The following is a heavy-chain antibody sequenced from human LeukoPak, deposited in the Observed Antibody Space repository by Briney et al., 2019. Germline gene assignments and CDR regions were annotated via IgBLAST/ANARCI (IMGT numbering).Heavy chain of an antibody. J-gene: IGHJ5*02. Sequence: ASVKVSCKASGYTFTSYYMFWVRQAPGQGLEWIGLINPTGGSTGYAQKFQGRVTMTRDMSTSTDYMELSSLRSEDTAIYYCARDNSVGDNAWWFDPWGQGTLVTVSS. CDR2: INPTGGST. V-gene: IGHV1-46*01. CDR3: ARDNSVGDNAWWFDP. D-gene: IGHD1-26*01. CDR1: GYTFTSYY.